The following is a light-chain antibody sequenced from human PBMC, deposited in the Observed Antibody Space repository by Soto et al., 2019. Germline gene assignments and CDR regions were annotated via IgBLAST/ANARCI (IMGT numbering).Light chain of an antibody. V-gene: IGKV1-27*01. CDR2: DAF. Sequence: DIQMTQSPPSLSASVGDRVTITCRASQDSYNYVGWYQQKPGKLPTLLIYDAFTLQSGVPSRFSGSGYGTDFTLTISSLQPEDVATYYCQKHASEFGQGTKVEIK. J-gene: IGKJ1*01. CDR1: QDSYNY. CDR3: QKHASE.